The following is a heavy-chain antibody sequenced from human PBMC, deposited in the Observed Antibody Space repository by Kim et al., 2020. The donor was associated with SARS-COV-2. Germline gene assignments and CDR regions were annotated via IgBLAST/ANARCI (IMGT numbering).Heavy chain of an antibody. CDR3: AKGVAAVTTGNWFDP. V-gene: IGHV3-9*01. J-gene: IGHJ5*02. D-gene: IGHD4-17*01. Sequence: DAVKGRLTISRDNAENSLYLQMNSLRAEDTALYYCAKGVAAVTTGNWFDPWGQGTLVTVSS.